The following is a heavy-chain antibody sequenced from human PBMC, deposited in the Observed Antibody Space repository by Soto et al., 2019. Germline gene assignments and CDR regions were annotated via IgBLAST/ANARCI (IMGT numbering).Heavy chain of an antibody. Sequence: SETLSLTCTVSGGSISSGGYYWSWIRQHPGKGLEWVGHIFYSGSTYYNPSLRSRVTISGDTSKNQFSLKLSSVTAADTAVYYCARARYYFDTTGYPVFDYWGQGTLVTVSS. CDR2: IFYSGST. V-gene: IGHV4-31*03. J-gene: IGHJ4*02. CDR1: GGSISSGGYY. D-gene: IGHD3-22*01. CDR3: ARARYYFDTTGYPVFDY.